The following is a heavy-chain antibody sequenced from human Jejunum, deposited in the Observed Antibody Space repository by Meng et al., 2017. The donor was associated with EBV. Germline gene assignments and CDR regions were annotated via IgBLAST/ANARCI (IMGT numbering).Heavy chain of an antibody. CDR3: ARLGGYASGTYYPIDP. J-gene: IGHJ5*02. V-gene: IGHV4-34*01. D-gene: IGHD3-10*01. CDR2: INHGGGA. Sequence: QVKLPQAGAGLLKPSETLSLTCAVYGGSFSDYYWTWIRQPPGKGLEWIGEINHGGGAIYNPSLKSRVTISVDTSKNQFSLKLSSVTAADTVVYYCARLGGYASGTYYPIDPWGQGTLVTVSS. CDR1: GGSFSDYY.